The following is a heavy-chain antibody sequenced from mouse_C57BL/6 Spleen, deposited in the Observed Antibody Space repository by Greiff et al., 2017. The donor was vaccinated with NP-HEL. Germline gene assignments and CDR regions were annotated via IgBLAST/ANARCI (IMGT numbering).Heavy chain of an antibody. Sequence: VKLQESGPELVKPGASVKISCKASGYAFSSSWMNWVKQRPGKGLEWIGRIYPGDGDTNYTGKFKGKATLTADKSSSTAYMQLSSLTSEDSAVYFCARSLTNYAMDYWGQGTSVTVSS. CDR1: GYAFSSSW. CDR2: IYPGDGDT. CDR3: ARSLTNYAMDY. D-gene: IGHD1-1*01. V-gene: IGHV1-82*01. J-gene: IGHJ4*01.